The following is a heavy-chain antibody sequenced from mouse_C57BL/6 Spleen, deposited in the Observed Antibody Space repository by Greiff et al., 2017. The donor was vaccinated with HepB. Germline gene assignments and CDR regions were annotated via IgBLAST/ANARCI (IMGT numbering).Heavy chain of an antibody. Sequence: QVQLQQSGAELARPGASVKLSCKASVYTFTSYGISWVKQRTGQGLEWIGEIYPRSGNTYYNEKFKGKATLTADKSSSTAYMELRSLTSEDSAVYFCAREGMGYWGQGTTLTVSS. CDR2: IYPRSGNT. CDR3: AREGMGY. D-gene: IGHD2-3*01. CDR1: VYTFTSYG. V-gene: IGHV1-81*01. J-gene: IGHJ2*01.